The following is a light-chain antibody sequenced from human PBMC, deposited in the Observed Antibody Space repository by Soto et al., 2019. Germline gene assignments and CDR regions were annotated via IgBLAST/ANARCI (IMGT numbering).Light chain of an antibody. Sequence: ENVLTQSPGTLSLSPGERATLSCRASQTVANSALAWYQQKPGQAPRLLIFGASSRATAIPDRFSGSGSGTDFTLSISRLEPEDFAVYYCQQYGDSRTFGQGTKVDIK. V-gene: IGKV3-20*01. CDR1: QTVANSA. CDR3: QQYGDSRT. J-gene: IGKJ1*01. CDR2: GAS.